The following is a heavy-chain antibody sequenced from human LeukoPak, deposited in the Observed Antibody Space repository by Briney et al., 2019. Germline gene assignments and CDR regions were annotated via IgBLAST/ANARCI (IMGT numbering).Heavy chain of an antibody. Sequence: SGGSLRLSCAASGFNFSSYWMHWVRQAPGKGLVWVSRINSDASSTSYADSVKGRFTISRDNAKNTLYLQMNSLRVEDTAVYYCARGSDTSSWYGAFDIWGQGTMVTVSS. CDR3: ARGSDTSSWYGAFDI. V-gene: IGHV3-74*01. D-gene: IGHD6-13*01. J-gene: IGHJ3*02. CDR2: INSDASST. CDR1: GFNFSSYW.